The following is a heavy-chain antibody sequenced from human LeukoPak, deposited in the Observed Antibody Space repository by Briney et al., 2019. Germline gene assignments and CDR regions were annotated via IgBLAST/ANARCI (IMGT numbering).Heavy chain of an antibody. CDR3: TSWGDTTAEYFQR. V-gene: IGHV3-7*01. CDR2: IKQDGSEK. D-gene: IGHD2-21*02. Sequence: GGSLRLSCAASGFTFSSYWMSWVRQAPGKGLEWVANIKQDGSEKYYVDSVKGRFTISRDNAKNSLYLQMNSLRAEDTAVYYCTSWGDTTAEYFQRWGQGTLVTVSS. J-gene: IGHJ1*01. CDR1: GFTFSSYW.